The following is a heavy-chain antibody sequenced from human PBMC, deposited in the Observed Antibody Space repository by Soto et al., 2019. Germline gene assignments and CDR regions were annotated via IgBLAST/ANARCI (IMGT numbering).Heavy chain of an antibody. Sequence: GGSLRLSCAASGFTFSSYAMSWVRQAPGKGLEWVSAISGSGGSTYYADSVKGRFTISRDNSKNTLYLQMNSLRAEDTAVYYCAKDWREYSSGWPNWFDPRGQRTPVTVSS. J-gene: IGHJ5*02. V-gene: IGHV3-23*01. CDR2: ISGSGGST. CDR1: GFTFSSYA. CDR3: AKDWREYSSGWPNWFDP. D-gene: IGHD6-19*01.